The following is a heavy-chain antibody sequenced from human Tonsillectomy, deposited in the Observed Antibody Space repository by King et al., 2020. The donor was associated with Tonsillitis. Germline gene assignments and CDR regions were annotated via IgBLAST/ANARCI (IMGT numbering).Heavy chain of an antibody. Sequence: QLQESGPGLVKPSQTLSLTCAVSGGSVSSGAYSWSWIRQPPGKGLEWIGYIYHSGSTYYNPSLKSRVTISVDKSKNQFSLKLNSVTAADTAVYYCARGTSLDYGDCLYYFDNWGQGTLVTVSS. D-gene: IGHD4-17*01. V-gene: IGHV4-30-4*07. J-gene: IGHJ4*02. CDR3: ARGTSLDYGDCLYYFDN. CDR2: IYHSGST. CDR1: GGSVSSGAYS.